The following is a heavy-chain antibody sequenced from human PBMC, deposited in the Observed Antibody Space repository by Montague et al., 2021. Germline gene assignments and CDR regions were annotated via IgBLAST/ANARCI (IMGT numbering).Heavy chain of an antibody. J-gene: IGHJ4*02. CDR1: GGSISSTSHY. CDR2: FYSGGNT. CDR3: ARARITGTTTPLDY. D-gene: IGHD1/OR15-1a*01. Sequence: SETLSLTCTVSGGSISSTSHYWDWLRQPPGKGLEWIGTFYSGGNTYYNPALKSRVSISADTSNNQFSLKLHSVTAADTAVYFCARARITGTTTPLDYWGQGTLVIVSS. V-gene: IGHV4-39*01.